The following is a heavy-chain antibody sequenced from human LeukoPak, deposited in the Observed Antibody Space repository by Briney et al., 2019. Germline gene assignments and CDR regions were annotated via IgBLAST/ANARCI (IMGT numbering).Heavy chain of an antibody. J-gene: IGHJ4*02. CDR2: MNPNSGNT. Sequence: ASVKVSSKASGYTFTSYDINWVRQATGQGLEWMGWMNPNSGNTGYAQKFQGRVTMTRNTSISTAYMELSSLRSEDTAVYYCAGVTNPHYGSSGYYYYYWGQGTLVTVSS. V-gene: IGHV1-8*01. CDR3: AGVTNPHYGSSGYYYYY. CDR1: GYTFTSYD. D-gene: IGHD3-22*01.